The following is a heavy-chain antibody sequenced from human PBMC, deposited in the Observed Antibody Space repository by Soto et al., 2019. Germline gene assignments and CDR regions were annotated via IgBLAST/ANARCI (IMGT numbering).Heavy chain of an antibody. D-gene: IGHD3-9*01. J-gene: IGHJ4*02. CDR3: ARGRYYDILTGYFSFVDF. V-gene: IGHV4-31*03. Sequence: PSETLSLTCSVSGGSITSGSYYWSWIRQHPGKGLEWIGYIYYSGNTYYNPSLKSRVTISVDTSKNQLSLKLNSMTAADTAVYYCARGRYYDILTGYFSFVDFWGQGTLVTVSS. CDR2: IYYSGNT. CDR1: GGSITSGSYY.